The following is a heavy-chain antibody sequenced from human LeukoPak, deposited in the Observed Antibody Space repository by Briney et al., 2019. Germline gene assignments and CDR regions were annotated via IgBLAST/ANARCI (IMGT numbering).Heavy chain of an antibody. V-gene: IGHV1-18*01. CDR3: AIPPPTLYSSGLFGY. D-gene: IGHD6-19*01. J-gene: IGHJ4*02. Sequence: ASVKVSCKASGYTFTSYGISWVRQAPGQGLEWMGWISAYNGNTNYAQKLQGRVPMTTDTSTSTAYMELRSLRSDDTAVYYCAIPPPTLYSSGLFGYWGQGTLVTVSS. CDR2: ISAYNGNT. CDR1: GYTFTSYG.